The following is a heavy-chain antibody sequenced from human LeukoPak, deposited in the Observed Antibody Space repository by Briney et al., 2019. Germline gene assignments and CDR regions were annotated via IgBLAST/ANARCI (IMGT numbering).Heavy chain of an antibody. D-gene: IGHD1-26*01. Sequence: PGGSLRLSCAASGFTFSSYAMHWVRQAPGKGLEWVALISFDGSNKYHADSVKGRFTISRDNSKNTLYLQMNSLRAEDTAVYYCVRDLGGRSGHWGQGTLVTVSS. CDR3: VRDLGGRSGH. V-gene: IGHV3-30*03. CDR1: GFTFSSYA. CDR2: ISFDGSNK. J-gene: IGHJ4*02.